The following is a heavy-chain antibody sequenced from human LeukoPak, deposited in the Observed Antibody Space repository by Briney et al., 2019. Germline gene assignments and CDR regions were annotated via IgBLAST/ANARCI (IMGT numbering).Heavy chain of an antibody. CDR3: GRGHWGLDS. CDR1: GFTFSSYG. Sequence: PGGSLRLSCEASGFTFSSYGMHWVRQAPGKGLEWVSVIYSGGSTYYADSVKGRFTISRDNSKNTLYLQMNSLRAEDTAVYYCGRGHWGLDSWGQGTLVSVSS. CDR2: IYSGGST. D-gene: IGHD7-27*01. V-gene: IGHV3-66*01. J-gene: IGHJ4*02.